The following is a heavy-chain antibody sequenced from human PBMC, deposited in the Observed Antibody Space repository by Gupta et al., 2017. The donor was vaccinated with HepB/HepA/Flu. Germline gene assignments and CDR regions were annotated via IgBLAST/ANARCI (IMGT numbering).Heavy chain of an antibody. J-gene: IGHJ4*02. CDR2: SSGST. Sequence: SSGSTNYNPSLKSRVTMSVDTSKNQFSLNLSSVTAADTAAYYCARVAHGTLAEHYFDSWGQGTLVSVSS. CDR3: ARVAHGTLAEHYFDS. D-gene: IGHD1-1*01. V-gene: IGHV4-4*07.